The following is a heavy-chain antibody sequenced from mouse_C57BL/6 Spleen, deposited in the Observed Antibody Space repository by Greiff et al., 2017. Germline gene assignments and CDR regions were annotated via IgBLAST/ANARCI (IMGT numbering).Heavy chain of an antibody. V-gene: IGHV1-50*01. J-gene: IGHJ3*01. CDR3: ASTTPWFAY. CDR2: IDPSDSYT. CDR1: GYTFTSYW. Sequence: QVQLQQPGAELVKPGASVKLSCKASGYTFTSYWMQWVKQRPGQGLVWIGEIDPSDSYTNYNQKFKGKATLTVDTSSSTAYMQLSSLTSEDSAVYYCASTTPWFAYWGQGTLVTVSA. D-gene: IGHD1-1*01.